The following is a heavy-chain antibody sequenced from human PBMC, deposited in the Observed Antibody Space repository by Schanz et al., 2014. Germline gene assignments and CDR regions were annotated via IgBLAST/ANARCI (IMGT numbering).Heavy chain of an antibody. CDR2: TGSGTTT. D-gene: IGHD2-15*01. V-gene: IGHV3-23*04. Sequence: EVQLVESGGGLIQPGGSLRLSCAASGFTVSSNYMSWVRQAPGKGLEWVSALTGSGTTTYYADSVKGRFIVSRDNSKNTLYLEMNRLRVDDTAVYYCSKDKQGSRSDDSWGQGTLVTVSS. CDR3: SKDKQGSRSDDS. CDR1: GFTVSSNY. J-gene: IGHJ5*01.